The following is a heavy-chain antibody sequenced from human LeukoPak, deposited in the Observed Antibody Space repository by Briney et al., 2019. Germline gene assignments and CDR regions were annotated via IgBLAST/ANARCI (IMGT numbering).Heavy chain of an antibody. J-gene: IGHJ4*02. Sequence: GASVKVSCKASGYTFTSYYMHWVRQAPGQGLEWMGIINPSGGSTSYAQKFQGRVTMTRDMSTSTVYMELSSLRSEDTAVYYCASRVTTTAFDYWGQGTLVTVSS. CDR2: INPSGGST. V-gene: IGHV1-46*01. CDR1: GYTFTSYY. D-gene: IGHD4-17*01. CDR3: ASRVTTTAFDY.